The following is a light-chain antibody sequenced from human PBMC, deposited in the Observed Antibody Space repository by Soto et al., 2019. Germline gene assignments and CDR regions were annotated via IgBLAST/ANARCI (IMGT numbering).Light chain of an antibody. CDR3: QQRSRGR. J-gene: IGKJ3*01. Sequence: EIVLTQSPAALSLSPGESATLSCRASQSVSKYLAWYQQKPGQAPRLLIYDASNRATGIPARFSGSGSGTDFTLTISSLEPEYFPVYYGQQRSRGRFGPGTKGD. CDR1: QSVSKY. CDR2: DAS. V-gene: IGKV3-11*01.